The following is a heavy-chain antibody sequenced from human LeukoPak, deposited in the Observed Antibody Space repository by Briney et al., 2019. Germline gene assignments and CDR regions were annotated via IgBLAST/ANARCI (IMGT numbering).Heavy chain of an antibody. CDR2: ISYDGSNK. V-gene: IGHV3-30*18. Sequence: GGSPRLSCAASGFNFFTYGMHWVRQAPGKGLEWVATISYDGSNKYYADSVKGRFTISRDNSKNTLYLQMNSLRAEDTALYYCAKDAVFGDYEWVFDYWGQGTLVTVSS. CDR1: GFNFFTYG. D-gene: IGHD4-17*01. J-gene: IGHJ4*02. CDR3: AKDAVFGDYEWVFDY.